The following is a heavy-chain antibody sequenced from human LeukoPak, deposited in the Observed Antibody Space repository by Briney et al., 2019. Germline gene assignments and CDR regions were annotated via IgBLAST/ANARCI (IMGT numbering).Heavy chain of an antibody. CDR1: GYTFTSYG. V-gene: IGHV1-18*01. D-gene: IGHD6-19*01. CDR2: ISAYNGNT. J-gene: IGHJ4*02. Sequence: ASVKVSCKASGYTFTSYGISWVRQAPGQGLEWMGWISAYNGNTNYAQKLQGRVTMTRDMSTSTVYMELSSLRSEDTAVYYCARDYSSGWNFDYWGQGTLVTVSS. CDR3: ARDYSSGWNFDY.